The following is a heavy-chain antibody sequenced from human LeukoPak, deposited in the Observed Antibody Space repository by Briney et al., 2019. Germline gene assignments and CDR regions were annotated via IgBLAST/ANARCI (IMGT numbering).Heavy chain of an antibody. V-gene: IGHV3-33*01. D-gene: IGHD4-23*01. CDR1: GFTFSSYG. CDR2: IWYDGSNK. Sequence: GGSLRLSCAASGFTFSSYGMHWVRQAPGKGLEWVAVIWYDGSNKYYADSVKGRFTISRDNSKNTLYLQMNSLRAEDTAVYYCAREKGRQYGGGNNYFDSWGQGTLVTVSS. CDR3: AREKGRQYGGGNNYFDS. J-gene: IGHJ5*01.